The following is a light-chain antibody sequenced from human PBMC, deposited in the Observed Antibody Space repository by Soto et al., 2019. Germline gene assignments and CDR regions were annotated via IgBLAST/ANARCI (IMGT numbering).Light chain of an antibody. CDR2: ATD. CDR3: QQCYNTPQT. V-gene: IGKV1-39*01. J-gene: IGKJ1*01. Sequence: DIQMTQSPSSLPASVGDRVTIACRASQTITNYLHWYQQQSGKAPKLLIYATDTLQSGVPSRFSGSGSGTDYTLTISSLQPEDFATYYCQQCYNTPQTFGQGTKVDIK. CDR1: QTITNY.